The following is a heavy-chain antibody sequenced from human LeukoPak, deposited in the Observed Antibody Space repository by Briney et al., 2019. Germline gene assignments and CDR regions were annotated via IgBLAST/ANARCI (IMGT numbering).Heavy chain of an antibody. CDR3: AKDRGTARPTHFDY. V-gene: IGHV3-30*02. J-gene: IGHJ4*02. D-gene: IGHD3-10*01. CDR2: VRYDGSNK. Sequence: GGSLRLSCAASGFIFRNYDMHWVRQAPGKGLEWVAYVRYDGSNKYYADSVKGRFTISRDDSRNTLYLQMNSLRAEDTAMYYCAKDRGTARPTHFDYWGQGTLVTVSS. CDR1: GFIFRNYD.